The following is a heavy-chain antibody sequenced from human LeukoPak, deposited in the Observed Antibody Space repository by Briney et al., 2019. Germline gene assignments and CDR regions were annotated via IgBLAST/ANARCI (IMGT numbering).Heavy chain of an antibody. Sequence: GGSLRLSCAASGFTFSSYEMNWVRQAPGKGLEWVSYISSSGSTIYYADSVKGRFTISRDNAKNPLYLQMNSLRAEDTAVYYCAELGITMIGGVWGKGTTVTISS. V-gene: IGHV3-48*03. D-gene: IGHD3-10*02. J-gene: IGHJ6*04. CDR2: ISSSGSTI. CDR1: GFTFSSYE. CDR3: AELGITMIGGV.